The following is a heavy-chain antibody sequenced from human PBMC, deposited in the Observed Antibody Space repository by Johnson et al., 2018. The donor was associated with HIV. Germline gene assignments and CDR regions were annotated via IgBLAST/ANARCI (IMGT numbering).Heavy chain of an antibody. Sequence: QVQLVESGGGLIQPGRSLRLSCAASGFTFDDYAMHWVRQAPGKGLEWVAVISYDGSNKYYADSVKGRFTISRDNSKNTLYLEMNSLRPDDTALYYCAKDRSSGIGFLSYDVFDIWGQGTMVIVSS. D-gene: IGHD6-13*01. CDR1: GFTFDDYA. CDR2: ISYDGSNK. V-gene: IGHV3-30*18. J-gene: IGHJ3*02. CDR3: AKDRSSGIGFLSYDVFDI.